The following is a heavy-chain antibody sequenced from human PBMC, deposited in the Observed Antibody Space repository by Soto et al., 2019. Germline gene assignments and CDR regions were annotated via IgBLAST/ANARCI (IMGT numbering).Heavy chain of an antibody. CDR1: GGTFSSYA. V-gene: IGHV1-69*13. D-gene: IGHD3-10*01. J-gene: IGHJ6*02. CDR3: ARDANYYGSGPLGYYGMDV. Sequence: ASVKVSCKASGGTFSSYAISWVRQAPGQGLEWMGGIIPIFGTANYAQKFQGRVTITADESTSTAYMELSSLRSEDTAVYYCARDANYYGSGPLGYYGMDVWGQGTTVTVSS. CDR2: IIPIFGTA.